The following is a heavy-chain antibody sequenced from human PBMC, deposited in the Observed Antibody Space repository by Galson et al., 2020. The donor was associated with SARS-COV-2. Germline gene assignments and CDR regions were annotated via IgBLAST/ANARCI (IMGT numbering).Heavy chain of an antibody. CDR1: GGSFSGYY. J-gene: IGHJ6*03. V-gene: IGHV4-34*01. CDR2: INHSVST. Sequence: SETLSLTCAVYGGSFSGYYWSWIRQPPGKGLEWIGEINHSVSTNYNPSLKSRVTISVDTSKNQFALKLSSVTAADTAVYYCASAKAGRIAARPRAYYYMDVWGKGSTVTVSS. CDR3: ASAKAGRIAARPRAYYYMDV. D-gene: IGHD6-6*01.